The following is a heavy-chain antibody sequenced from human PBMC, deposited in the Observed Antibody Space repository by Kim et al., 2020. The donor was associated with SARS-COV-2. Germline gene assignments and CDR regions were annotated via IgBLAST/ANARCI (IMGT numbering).Heavy chain of an antibody. V-gene: IGHV4-39*07. Sequence: SETLSLTCTVSGGSISSSSYYWGWIRQPPGKGLKWIGSIYYSGSTYYNPSLKSRVTISVDTSKNQFSLKLSSVTAADTAIYYCARGYYDSSGYFYYFDYWGQGTLVTVSS. CDR1: GGSISSSSYY. CDR2: IYYSGST. CDR3: ARGYYDSSGYFYYFDY. J-gene: IGHJ4*02. D-gene: IGHD3-22*01.